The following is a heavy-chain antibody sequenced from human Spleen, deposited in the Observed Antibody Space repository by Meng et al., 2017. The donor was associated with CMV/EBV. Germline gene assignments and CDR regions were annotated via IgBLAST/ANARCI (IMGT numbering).Heavy chain of an antibody. D-gene: IGHD3-16*01. J-gene: IGHJ6*02. V-gene: IGHV3-21*06. CDR1: GFTFSGYG. CDR2: ITNENDI. Sequence: ETLSLTCAASGFTFSGYGMNWVRQAPGKGLEWVSSITNENDIYYADSLKGRFTISRDNAKSSLYLHMKSLRAEDTAMYYCVRDWGNLLYGMDVWGQGTTVTVSS. CDR3: VRDWGNLLYGMDV.